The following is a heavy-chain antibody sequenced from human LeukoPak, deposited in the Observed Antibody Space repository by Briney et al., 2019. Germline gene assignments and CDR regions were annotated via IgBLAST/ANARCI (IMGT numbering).Heavy chain of an antibody. J-gene: IGHJ6*03. Sequence: SETLSLTCTVSGGSISSGSYYWSWIRQPAGEGLEWIGRIYTSGSTYYNPSLKSRVTISLDTSKNQFSLKLSSVTAADTAVYYCARGEVRENYYYYSMDVWGKGTPVTASS. CDR2: IYTSGST. V-gene: IGHV4-61*02. D-gene: IGHD2-2*01. CDR1: GGSISSGSYY. CDR3: ARGEVRENYYYYSMDV.